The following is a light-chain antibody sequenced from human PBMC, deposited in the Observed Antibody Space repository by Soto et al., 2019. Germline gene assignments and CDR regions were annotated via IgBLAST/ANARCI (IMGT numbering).Light chain of an antibody. J-gene: IGLJ1*01. CDR1: SSDVGGHNY. CDR3: CSYTSSSTLAYV. Sequence: QSVLTQPASVSGSPGQSITISCAGTSSDVGGHNYVSWYQQHPGKAPKLIIYEVSNRPSGVSNRFSGSKSGNTASLPISGLQAEDEVDYYCCSYTSSSTLAYVFGTGTKLTVL. V-gene: IGLV2-14*01. CDR2: EVS.